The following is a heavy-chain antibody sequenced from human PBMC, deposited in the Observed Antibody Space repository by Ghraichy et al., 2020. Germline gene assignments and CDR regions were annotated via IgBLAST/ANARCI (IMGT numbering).Heavy chain of an antibody. J-gene: IGHJ6*02. CDR2: IYYSGST. CDR3: ARENNYYYDSSGYYYPTMDV. D-gene: IGHD3-22*01. CDR1: GGSISSGDYY. Sequence: SETLSLTCTVSGGSISSGDYYWSWIRQPPGKGLEWIGYIYYSGSTYYNPSLKSRVTISVDTSKNQFSLKLSSVTAADTAVYYCARENNYYYDSSGYYYPTMDVWGQGTTVTVSS. V-gene: IGHV4-30-4*01.